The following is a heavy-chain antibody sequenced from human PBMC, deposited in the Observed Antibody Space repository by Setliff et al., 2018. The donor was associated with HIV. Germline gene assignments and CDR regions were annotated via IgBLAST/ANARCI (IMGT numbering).Heavy chain of an antibody. CDR1: GGSFSNYY. J-gene: IGHJ6*02. V-gene: IGHV4-34*01. CDR3: ATCGYYYYGMDV. Sequence: PSETLSLTCTVYGGSFSNYYTNWIRQPPGKGLEWIGELSPSGTTRSNPSLQSRVTISLDTSNNQFSLKLTSVTAADTAVYYCATCGYYYYGMDVWGQGTLVTVSS. CDR2: LSPSGTT. D-gene: IGHD2-21*01.